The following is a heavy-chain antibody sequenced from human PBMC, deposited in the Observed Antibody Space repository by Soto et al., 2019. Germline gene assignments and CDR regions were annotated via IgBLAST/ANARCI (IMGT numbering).Heavy chain of an antibody. CDR2: IIPIFGTA. J-gene: IGHJ6*02. CDR3: ARVGRGGRGRDIVATIRYYYGMDV. Sequence: RASVKVSCKASGGTFSSYAISWVRQAPGQGLEWMGGIIPIFGTANYAQKFQGRVTITADKSTSTAYVELSSLRSEDTAVYYCARVGRGGRGRDIVATIRYYYGMDVWGQGTTVTVSS. V-gene: IGHV1-69*06. D-gene: IGHD5-12*01. CDR1: GGTFSSYA.